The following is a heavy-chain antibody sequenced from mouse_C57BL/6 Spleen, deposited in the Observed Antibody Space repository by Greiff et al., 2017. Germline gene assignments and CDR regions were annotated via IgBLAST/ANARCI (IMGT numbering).Heavy chain of an antibody. V-gene: IGHV5-17*01. CDR1: GFTFSDYG. CDR3: TTVVPHYYAMDY. D-gene: IGHD1-1*01. Sequence: EVKLVESGGGLVKPGGSLKLSCAASGFTFSDYGMHWVRQAPEKGLEWVAYISSGSSTIYYADTVKGRFTISRDNAKNTLFLQMTSLRSEDTAMYYCTTVVPHYYAMDYWGQGTSVTVSS. CDR2: ISSGSSTI. J-gene: IGHJ4*01.